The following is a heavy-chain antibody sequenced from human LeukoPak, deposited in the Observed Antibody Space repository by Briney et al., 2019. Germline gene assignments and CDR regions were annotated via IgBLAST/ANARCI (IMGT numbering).Heavy chain of an antibody. Sequence: GRSLRRYGAASGFTFSTYAMSWVRQAPGQGLEWVSGITDTGGTTYYADSVKGRFTISRDNSKNTLYLQMNSLRAEDTAVYYCAKGDKLWEFHLPDFDYWRQGTLLSVSS. D-gene: IGHD3-10*01. V-gene: IGHV3-23*01. CDR1: GFTFSTYA. CDR3: AKGDKLWEFHLPDFDY. J-gene: IGHJ4*02. CDR2: ITDTGGTT.